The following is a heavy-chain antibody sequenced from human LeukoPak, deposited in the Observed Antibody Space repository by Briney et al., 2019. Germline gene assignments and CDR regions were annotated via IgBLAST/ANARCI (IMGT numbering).Heavy chain of an antibody. J-gene: IGHJ5*02. CDR3: GRLPATVTTLDWFDP. Sequence: PSETLSLTCTVSGVSITGYHWSWIRQPAGKGLEWIGRISTSGNTNYNPSLKSRVTMSVDTSKNQISLRLSSVTAADTAVYYCGRLPATVTTLDWFDPWGQGTMVTVSS. CDR1: GVSITGYH. CDR2: ISTSGNT. V-gene: IGHV4-4*07. D-gene: IGHD4-17*01.